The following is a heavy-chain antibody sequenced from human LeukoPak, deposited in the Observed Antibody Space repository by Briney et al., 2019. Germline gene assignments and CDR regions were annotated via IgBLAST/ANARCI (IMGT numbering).Heavy chain of an antibody. D-gene: IGHD3-10*01. CDR2: MNPNSGKT. J-gene: IGHJ6*03. CDR3: ARGRKYTMVRGIRYYYYMDV. CDR1: GYTFTSYD. Sequence: ASVKVSCKASGYTFTSYDINRVRPATGQGLEWMGWMNPNSGKTGYAQKFKGRVTMTRNTSISTAYMELSSLRSEDTAVYYGARGRKYTMVRGIRYYYYMDVWGKGTTVTVSS. V-gene: IGHV1-8*01.